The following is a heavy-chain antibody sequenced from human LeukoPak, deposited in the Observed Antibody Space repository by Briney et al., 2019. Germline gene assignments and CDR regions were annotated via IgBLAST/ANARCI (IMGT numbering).Heavy chain of an antibody. CDR3: ARSYYDSSGYYSLGVLDI. J-gene: IGHJ3*02. V-gene: IGHV5-51*01. CDR1: GYSFTSYW. D-gene: IGHD3-22*01. CDR2: IYPGDSDT. Sequence: GESLKISCKGSGYSFTSYWIGWVRQMPGKGLEWMGIIYPGDSDTRYSPSFQGQVTISADKSISTAYLQWNSPKASDTAMYYCARSYYDSSGYYSLGVLDIWGQGTVVTVSS.